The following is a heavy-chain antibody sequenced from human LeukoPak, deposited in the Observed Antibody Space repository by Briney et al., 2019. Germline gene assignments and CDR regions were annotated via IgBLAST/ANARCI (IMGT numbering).Heavy chain of an antibody. CDR3: ARRGIYCSRTRCYNGYYFNY. D-gene: IGHD2-2*02. CDR1: GYNFTNFW. Sequence: GESLKISCKGSGYNFTNFWIGWVRQMPGKGPEWMGIIYPGDSETRYSPSFQGQVTISADKSISTAYLQWSSLKASDTAMYYCARRGIYCSRTRCYNGYYFNYWGQGTLVTVSS. CDR2: IYPGDSET. V-gene: IGHV5-51*01. J-gene: IGHJ4*02.